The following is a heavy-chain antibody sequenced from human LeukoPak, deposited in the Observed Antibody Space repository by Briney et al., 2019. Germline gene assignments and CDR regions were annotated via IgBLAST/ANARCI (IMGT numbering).Heavy chain of an antibody. CDR3: ARSDGSGSYYSFGGWYNWFDP. V-gene: IGHV4-59*01. CDR1: GGSISSYY. CDR2: IYYSGST. D-gene: IGHD3-10*01. Sequence: SETLSLTCTVSGGSISSYYWSRIRQPPGKGLEWIGYIYYSGSTNYNPSLKSRVTISVDTSKNQFSLKLSSVTAADTAVYYCARSDGSGSYYSFGGWYNWFDPRGQGTLVTVSS. J-gene: IGHJ5*02.